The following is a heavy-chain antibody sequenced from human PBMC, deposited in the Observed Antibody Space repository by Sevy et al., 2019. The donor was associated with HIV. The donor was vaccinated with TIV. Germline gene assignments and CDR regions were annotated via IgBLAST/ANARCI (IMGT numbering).Heavy chain of an antibody. D-gene: IGHD3-22*01. J-gene: IGHJ4*02. CDR3: AKAGYYDSSGYYFDY. Sequence: GGSLRLSCAASGFTFSSYAMSWVRQAPGNGLEWVSAISGSGGSTYYADSVKGRFTISRDNSKNTLYLQMNSLRAEDTAVYYCAKAGYYDSSGYYFDYSGQGTLVTVSS. V-gene: IGHV3-23*01. CDR1: GFTFSSYA. CDR2: ISGSGGST.